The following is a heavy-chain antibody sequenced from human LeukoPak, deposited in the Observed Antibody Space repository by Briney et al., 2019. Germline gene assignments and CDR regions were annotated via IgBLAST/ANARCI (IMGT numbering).Heavy chain of an antibody. V-gene: IGHV3-11*03. Sequence: GGSPKLFFGASGFPFNDYYMRWIRQAPGKGPEWVSYISSSSSYTNYADSVKGRFTISRDNAKNSLYLQMNSLRAEDTAVYYCAAPTMVRAPWGQGTLVTVSS. CDR3: AAPTMVRAP. J-gene: IGHJ5*02. D-gene: IGHD3-10*01. CDR1: GFPFNDYY. CDR2: ISSSSSYT.